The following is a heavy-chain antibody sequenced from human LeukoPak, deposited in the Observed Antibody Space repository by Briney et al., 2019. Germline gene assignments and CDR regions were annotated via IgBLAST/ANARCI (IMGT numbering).Heavy chain of an antibody. CDR2: IIPIFDTA. V-gene: IGHV1-69*01. J-gene: IGHJ4*02. D-gene: IGHD1-26*01. CDR3: ARDLGVGATELDY. CDR1: GGTFSSYA. Sequence: ASVKVSCKASGGTFSSYAISWVRQAPGQGLEWMGGIIPIFDTANYAQKFQGRVTITADESTSTAYMELSSLRSEDTAVYYCARDLGVGATELDYWGQGTLVTVSS.